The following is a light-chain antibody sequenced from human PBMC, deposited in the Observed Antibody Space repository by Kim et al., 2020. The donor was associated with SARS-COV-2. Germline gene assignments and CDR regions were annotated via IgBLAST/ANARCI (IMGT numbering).Light chain of an antibody. J-gene: IGLJ3*02. CDR1: NIGTKN. CDR2: GDS. Sequence: SVARGQTARITCGGNNIGTKNVHWFQQKPGQAPVLVICGDSNRPSGIPERFSGSNSGNTATLTISRAQPGDEADYYCQVWDSSTGVFGGGT. V-gene: IGLV3-9*01. CDR3: QVWDSSTGV.